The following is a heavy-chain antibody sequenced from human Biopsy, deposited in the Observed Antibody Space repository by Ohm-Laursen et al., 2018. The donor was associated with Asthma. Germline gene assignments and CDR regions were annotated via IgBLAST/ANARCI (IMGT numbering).Heavy chain of an antibody. V-gene: IGHV1-18*01. Sequence: ASVKVSCKASGYTFNRAGITWVRQAPGQGIEWMGWIGVYNGNTKVAQKLQDRVTMITDTSTSTAYMELRSLRSDDTAVYFCARAVDYSHYYGIDVWGQGTAVTVS. CDR3: ARAVDYSHYYGIDV. D-gene: IGHD3-10*01. J-gene: IGHJ6*02. CDR2: IGVYNGNT. CDR1: GYTFNRAG.